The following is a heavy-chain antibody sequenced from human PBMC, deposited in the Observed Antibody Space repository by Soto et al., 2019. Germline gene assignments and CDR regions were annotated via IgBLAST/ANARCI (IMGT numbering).Heavy chain of an antibody. CDR3: AHRATMTIFGLIIDNGIWFDP. D-gene: IGHD3-3*01. CDR1: GFSLSTSGAA. V-gene: IGHV2-5*02. Sequence: QINLIESGPTLVKPTQPLTLTCTFSGFSLSTSGAAVGWVRQPPGRALEWLALIYWDGDKRYNASLGNRLTITKDTSMNQVGLTLTNVDPADTATYYCAHRATMTIFGLIIDNGIWFDPWGQGTRVIVSS. J-gene: IGHJ5*02. CDR2: IYWDGDK.